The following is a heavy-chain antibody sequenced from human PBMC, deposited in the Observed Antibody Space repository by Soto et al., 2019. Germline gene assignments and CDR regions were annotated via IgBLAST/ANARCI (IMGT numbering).Heavy chain of an antibody. V-gene: IGHV1-3*04. D-gene: IGHD2-8*01. CDR2: INTDNGNT. CDR3: ARQGDSRILRDTFDI. J-gene: IGHJ3*02. CDR1: GYTFTHYA. Sequence: QVQLVQSGAEVKQPGASVKVSCKSSGYTFTHYAMHWVRQAPGQGLEWLGWINTDNGNTAFSQKFQGRVSITMETSASTADVDLSSLISEDTAVYYCARQGDSRILRDTFDIWSQGTLVTVAS.